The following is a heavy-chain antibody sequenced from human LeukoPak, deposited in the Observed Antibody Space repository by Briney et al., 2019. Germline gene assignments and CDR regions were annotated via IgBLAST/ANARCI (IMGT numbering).Heavy chain of an antibody. V-gene: IGHV4-59*08. CDR2: IYYSGST. J-gene: IGHJ4*02. CDR3: ARVNYDILTGYEYYFDY. CDR1: GGSISSYY. Sequence: SETLSLTCTVSGGSISSYYWSWIRQPPGKGLEWIGYIYYSGSTTYNPSLKSRVTISVDTSKNQFSLKLSSVTAADTAVYYCARVNYDILTGYEYYFDYWGQGTLVTVSS. D-gene: IGHD3-9*01.